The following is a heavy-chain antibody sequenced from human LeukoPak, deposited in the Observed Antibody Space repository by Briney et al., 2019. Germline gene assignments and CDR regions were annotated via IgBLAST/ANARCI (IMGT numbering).Heavy chain of an antibody. D-gene: IGHD2-15*01. CDR1: GFTFSSYS. CDR2: ISSSSSYI. V-gene: IGHV3-21*01. J-gene: IGHJ4*02. Sequence: GGSLRLSCAASGFTFSSYSMNWVRQAPGKGLEWVSSISSSSSYIYYADSVKGRFTISRDNAKNSLYLQMNSLRAEDTAVYYCARAHYSIKEHFDYWGQGTLVTVSS. CDR3: ARAHYSIKEHFDY.